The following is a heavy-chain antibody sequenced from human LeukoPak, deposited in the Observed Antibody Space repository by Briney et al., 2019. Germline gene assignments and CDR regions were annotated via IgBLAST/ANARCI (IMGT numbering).Heavy chain of an antibody. CDR3: ARSSGSYGPFDY. CDR1: RLTLSLYP. Sequence: GGSLRLSCVASRLTLSLYPMRWVRQAPGRGLEYVSRISSNGGTTFYADSVKGRFTISRDNSKNTLYLQMGSLRAEDMALYYCARSSGSYGPFDYWGQGTLVTVSS. D-gene: IGHD1-26*01. CDR2: ISSNGGTT. V-gene: IGHV3-64*02. J-gene: IGHJ4*02.